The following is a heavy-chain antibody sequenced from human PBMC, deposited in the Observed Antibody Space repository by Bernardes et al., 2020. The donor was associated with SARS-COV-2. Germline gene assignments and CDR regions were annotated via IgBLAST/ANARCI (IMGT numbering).Heavy chain of an antibody. J-gene: IGHJ4*02. CDR3: AREGGGGYFDS. D-gene: IGHD3-16*01. CDR2: ITSGSTNT. V-gene: IGHV3-11*05. Sequence: GGSLRLSCAASGFTFSNFYMSWFRLAPGKGLEWVSYITSGSTNTDYADSVKGRFTISRDDAKNSLYLQMSGLRAEDTAVYYCAREGGGGYFDSWGQGSLVTVSS. CDR1: GFTFSNFY.